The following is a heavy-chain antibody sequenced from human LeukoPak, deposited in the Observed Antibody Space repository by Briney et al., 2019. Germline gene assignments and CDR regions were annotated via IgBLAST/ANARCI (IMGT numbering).Heavy chain of an antibody. J-gene: IGHJ4*02. D-gene: IGHD2/OR15-2a*01. V-gene: IGHV4-4*07. CDR1: GGSISSYY. CDR2: VYNSGST. Sequence: PSETLSLTCTVSGGSISSYYWSWIRQPAGKGLEWIGRVYNSGSTNYNPSLKSRVTMSVDTSKNQFSLKLRSVTAADTAVYYCARRKANTYYFDYWGQGTLVTVSS. CDR3: ARRKANTYYFDY.